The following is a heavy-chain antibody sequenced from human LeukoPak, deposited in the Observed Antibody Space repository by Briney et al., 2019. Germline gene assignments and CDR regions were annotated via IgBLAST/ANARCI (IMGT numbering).Heavy chain of an antibody. CDR3: AREGGFYRPLDY. V-gene: IGHV4-4*02. Sequence: SVTLSLTCDVSGRSVGSTNGWTWVRQPPGKGLEGIGEVNLDGRTNYNPSLKSRLIMSVDLPENHISLKLTSVTAADTAVYYCAREGGFYRPLDYSGQGTLVTVSS. CDR1: GRSVGSTNG. D-gene: IGHD3-3*01. CDR2: VNLDGRT. J-gene: IGHJ4*02.